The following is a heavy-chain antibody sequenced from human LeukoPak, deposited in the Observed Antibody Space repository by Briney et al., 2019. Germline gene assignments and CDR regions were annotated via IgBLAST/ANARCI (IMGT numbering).Heavy chain of an antibody. CDR1: GFTFSSYS. D-gene: IGHD2-15*01. J-gene: IGHJ4*02. CDR3: ASRGAYCSGGSCYPFDF. CDR2: ISSGSSTI. Sequence: GGSLRLSCAASGFTFSSYSMNWVRQAPGKGLEWLSYISSGSSTIYYADSVKGRFTISRDNAKNSLYLQMNSLRAEDTAVYYCASRGAYCSGGSCYPFDFWGQGTLVTVSS. V-gene: IGHV3-48*01.